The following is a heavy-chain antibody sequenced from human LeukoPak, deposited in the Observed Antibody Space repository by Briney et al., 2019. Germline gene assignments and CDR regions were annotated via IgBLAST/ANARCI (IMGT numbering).Heavy chain of an antibody. J-gene: IGHJ6*02. CDR2: ISYDGSNK. CDR1: GFTFSSYG. Sequence: GGSLRLSCAASGFTFSSYGMHWVRQAPGKGLEWAAVISYDGSNKYYADSVKGRFTISRDNSKNTLYLQMNSLRAEDTAVYYCAEVGTGTTVTRYYYYYGMDVWGQGTTVTVSS. D-gene: IGHD4-17*01. CDR3: AEVGTGTTVTRYYYYYGMDV. V-gene: IGHV3-30*18.